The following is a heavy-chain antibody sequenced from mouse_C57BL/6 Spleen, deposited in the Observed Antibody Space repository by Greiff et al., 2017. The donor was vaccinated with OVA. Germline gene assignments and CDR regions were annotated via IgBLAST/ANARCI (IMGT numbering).Heavy chain of an antibody. Sequence: EVKVVESGGGLVKPGGSLKLSCAASGFTFSSYAMSWVRQTPEKRLEWVATISDGGSYTYYPDNVKGRFTISRDNAKNNLYLQMSHLKSEDTAMYHCARDGLRAWFAYWGQGTLVTVSA. CDR3: ARDGLRAWFAY. V-gene: IGHV5-4*01. J-gene: IGHJ3*01. D-gene: IGHD1-1*01. CDR1: GFTFSSYA. CDR2: ISDGGSYT.